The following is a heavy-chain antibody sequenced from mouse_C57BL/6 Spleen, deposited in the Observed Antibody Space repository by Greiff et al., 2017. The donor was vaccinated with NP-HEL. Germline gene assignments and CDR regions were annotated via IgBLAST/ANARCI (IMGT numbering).Heavy chain of an antibody. CDR3: AREIYYGYVGWFAY. CDR1: GYTFTSYW. Sequence: VQLQQPGTELVKPGASVKLSCKASGYTFTSYWMHWVKQRPGQGLEWIGNINPSTGGTTYNEKFKSKATLTVDKSSSTAYMQLSSLTSEDSAVYYCAREIYYGYVGWFAYWGQGTLVTVSA. V-gene: IGHV1-53*01. D-gene: IGHD2-2*01. J-gene: IGHJ3*01. CDR2: INPSTGGT.